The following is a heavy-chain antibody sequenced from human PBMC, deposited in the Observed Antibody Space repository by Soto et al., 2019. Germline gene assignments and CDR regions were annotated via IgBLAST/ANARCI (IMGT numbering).Heavy chain of an antibody. V-gene: IGHV1-46*03. D-gene: IGHD2-15*01. Sequence: ASVKVSCXASGYTFTSYYMHWVRQETGQGLECMGIINPSGGSTSYAQKFRGRVTMTRDTSTSTVYMELSSLRSEDTAVYYCASPGGYCSGGSCEADDAFDIWGQGTMVTVSS. J-gene: IGHJ3*02. CDR2: INPSGGST. CDR1: GYTFTSYY. CDR3: ASPGGYCSGGSCEADDAFDI.